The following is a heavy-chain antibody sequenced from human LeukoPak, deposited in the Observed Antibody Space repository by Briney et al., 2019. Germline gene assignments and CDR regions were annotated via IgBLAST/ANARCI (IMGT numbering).Heavy chain of an antibody. Sequence: SETLSLTCTVSGGSISSSSYYWGWIRQPPGKGLERIGSIYYSGSTYYNPSLKSRVTISVDTSKNQFSLKLSSVTAADTAVYYCARLPLGDDAFDIWGQGTMVTVSS. CDR2: IYYSGST. J-gene: IGHJ3*02. D-gene: IGHD3-16*01. CDR3: ARLPLGDDAFDI. V-gene: IGHV4-39*01. CDR1: GGSISSSSYY.